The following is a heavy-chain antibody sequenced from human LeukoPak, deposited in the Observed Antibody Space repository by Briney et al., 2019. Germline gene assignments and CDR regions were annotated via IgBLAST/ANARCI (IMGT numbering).Heavy chain of an antibody. D-gene: IGHD1-7*01. V-gene: IGHV3-23*01. J-gene: IGHJ4*02. CDR2: IGSTDI. CDR1: GLTFNMCA. CDR3: AKDATPGNSIWDYFAF. Sequence: CGSVRVSCASSGLTFNMCAMSGVRPAPGKGLEWVSSIGSTDIYYADSVKGRFTVSRDNSKNTLHLHLNSLRAEDSAVYYCAKDATPGNSIWDYFAFWGQGTVVTVSS.